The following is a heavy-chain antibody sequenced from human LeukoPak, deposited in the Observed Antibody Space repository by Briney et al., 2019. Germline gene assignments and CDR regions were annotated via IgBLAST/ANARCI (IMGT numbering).Heavy chain of an antibody. CDR3: ARSGLSRFDY. CDR2: KRDDGTDK. CDR1: GFICSNYG. V-gene: IGHV3-30*02. D-gene: IGHD4/OR15-4a*01. J-gene: IGHJ4*02. Sequence: GGSLRLSCAKSGFICSNYGMNWVRQGPGTGQEWGSFKRDDGTDKDYVDSVKGRFTISRDNSKNTLYLQMNSLRAEDTAVYYCARSGLSRFDYWGQGTLVTVSS.